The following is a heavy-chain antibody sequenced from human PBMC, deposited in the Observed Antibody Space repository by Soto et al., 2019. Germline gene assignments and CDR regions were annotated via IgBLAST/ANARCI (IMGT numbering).Heavy chain of an antibody. V-gene: IGHV3-9*01. CDR2: ISWNSGSI. CDR1: GFTFDDYA. CDR3: AKDSGEGGPDY. J-gene: IGHJ4*02. Sequence: EVQLVESGGGLVQPGRSLRLSCAASGFTFDDYAMHWVRQAPGKGLEWVSGISWNSGSIGYADSVKCRCTISRDNAKNSLYLQMNSLRAEDTALYYGAKDSGEGGPDYWGKGTLVTVSS. D-gene: IGHD3-10*01.